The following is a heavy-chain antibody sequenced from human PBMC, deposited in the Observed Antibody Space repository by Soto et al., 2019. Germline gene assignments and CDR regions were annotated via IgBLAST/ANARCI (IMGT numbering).Heavy chain of an antibody. V-gene: IGHV6-1*01. Sequence: QVQLQQSGPGLVKPSQTLSLTCAISGDSVSSNSAAWNWIRQSPSRGLEWLGRTYYRSKWYNDYVVSVKSRITTTPDTSKSQFSLQLNSVCPVDTAVYYCARDGYSSGWSRSNPFDYWGQGPLVTVSS. CDR1: GDSVSSNSAA. D-gene: IGHD6-19*01. CDR2: TYYRSKWYN. J-gene: IGHJ4*02. CDR3: ARDGYSSGWSRSNPFDY.